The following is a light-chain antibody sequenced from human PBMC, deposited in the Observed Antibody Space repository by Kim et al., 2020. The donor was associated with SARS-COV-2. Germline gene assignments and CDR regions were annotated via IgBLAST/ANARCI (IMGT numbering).Light chain of an antibody. CDR1: HLEIYY. J-gene: IGLJ2*01. V-gene: IGLV3-19*01. Sequence: VALGQTVRITCQVDHLEIYYATWYHTKPGQAPIVVIYGKNNRPSGIPARFSGSSSGNTASLTNTGTHAGDEADYYCNSRGSNDNVVFGGGTKLTVL. CDR3: NSRGSNDNVV. CDR2: GKN.